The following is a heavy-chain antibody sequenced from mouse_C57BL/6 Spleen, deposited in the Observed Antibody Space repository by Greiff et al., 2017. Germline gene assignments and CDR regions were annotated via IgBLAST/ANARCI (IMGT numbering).Heavy chain of an antibody. CDR3: AILDCYYPSYAMDY. CDR1: GYTFTSYW. Sequence: QVQLQQPGAELVKPGASVKLSCKASGYTFTSYWMHWVKQRPGQGLEWIGRIHPSDSGTNYNQKFKGKATLTVDKSSSTAYMQLSSRTSEDSAVYYCAILDCYYPSYAMDYWGQGTSVTVSS. D-gene: IGHD2-3*01. V-gene: IGHV1-74*01. CDR2: IHPSDSGT. J-gene: IGHJ4*01.